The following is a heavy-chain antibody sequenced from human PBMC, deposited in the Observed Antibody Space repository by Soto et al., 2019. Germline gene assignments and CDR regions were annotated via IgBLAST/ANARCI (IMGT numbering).Heavy chain of an antibody. D-gene: IGHD6-13*01. Sequence: GGSLRLSCAASGFTFSSYSMNWVRQAPGKGLEWVSSISSSSSYIYYADSVKGRFTISRDNAKNSLYLQMNSLRAEDTAVYYCARSLRWGAAAGPFDYWGQGTLVTVSS. CDR2: ISSSSSYI. V-gene: IGHV3-21*01. CDR3: ARSLRWGAAAGPFDY. CDR1: GFTFSSYS. J-gene: IGHJ4*02.